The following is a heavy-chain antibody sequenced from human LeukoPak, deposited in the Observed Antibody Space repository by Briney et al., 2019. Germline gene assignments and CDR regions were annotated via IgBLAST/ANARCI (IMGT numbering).Heavy chain of an antibody. CDR3: TTEDSYGLLYYYYYYMDV. Sequence: GGSLRLSCAASGFTFSNAWMSWVHQAPGKGLEWVGRIKSKTDGGTTDYAAPVKGRFTISRDDSKNTLYLQMNSPKTEDTAVYYCTTEDSYGLLYYYYYYMDVWGKGTTVTISS. D-gene: IGHD5-18*01. CDR2: IKSKTDGGTT. V-gene: IGHV3-15*01. CDR1: GFTFSNAW. J-gene: IGHJ6*03.